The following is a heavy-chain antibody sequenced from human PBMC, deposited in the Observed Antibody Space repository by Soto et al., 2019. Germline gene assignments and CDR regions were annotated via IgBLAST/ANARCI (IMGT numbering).Heavy chain of an antibody. CDR2: VLFTGNT. V-gene: IGHV4-39*01. Sequence: QLQLQESGPGLVKPSETLSLSCTVSGGSIRGGSYYWGWVRQPPGKGLEWIGSVLFTGNTYYNPSLKSRVTIFVDMSKNQFSLHMTSVTAADTAVYFCARPRYSYGFFGGFDSWGQGALVTFSS. J-gene: IGHJ5*01. CDR1: GGSIRGGSYY. CDR3: ARPRYSYGFFGGFDS. D-gene: IGHD5-18*01.